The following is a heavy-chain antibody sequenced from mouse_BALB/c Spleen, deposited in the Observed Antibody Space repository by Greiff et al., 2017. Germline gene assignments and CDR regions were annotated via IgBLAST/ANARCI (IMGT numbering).Heavy chain of an antibody. CDR2: IYPSDSYT. V-gene: IGHV1-69*02. CDR1: GYTFTSYW. CDR3: TLNWDDMDY. Sequence: QVQLQQSGAELVRPGASVKLSCKASGYTFTSYWINWVKQRPGQGLEWIGNIYPSDSYTNYNQKFKDKATLTVDKSSSTAYMQLSSPTSEDSAVYYCTLNWDDMDYWGQGTSVTVSS. D-gene: IGHD4-1*01. J-gene: IGHJ4*01.